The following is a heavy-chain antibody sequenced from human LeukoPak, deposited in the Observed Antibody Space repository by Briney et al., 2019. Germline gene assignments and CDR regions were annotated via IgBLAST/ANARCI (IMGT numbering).Heavy chain of an antibody. Sequence: GRSLRLSCAASGFTFSSYAMYWVRQPPGKGLEWVAVMSFDGSNKYYADSVKGRFTISRDNSKNILYLQMDSLRPEDTAVYYCAREDYWGQGTLVAVSS. V-gene: IGHV3-30-3*01. CDR2: MSFDGSNK. J-gene: IGHJ4*02. CDR1: GFTFSSYA. CDR3: AREDY.